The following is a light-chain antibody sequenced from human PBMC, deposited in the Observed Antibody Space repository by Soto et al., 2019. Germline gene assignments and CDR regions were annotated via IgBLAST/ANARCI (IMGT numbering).Light chain of an antibody. J-gene: IGLJ2*01. CDR2: DTT. CDR1: SSNSGNNY. Sequence: QSALTQPPSVSAAPGQKVTISCSGSSSNSGNNYVSWYQQLPGTAPKLLICDTTQRPSGIPDRFSGSKSGTSATLAITGLQAGDEADYYCGTWDSSLSAEVFGGGTKLTVL. CDR3: GTWDSSLSAEV. V-gene: IGLV1-51*01.